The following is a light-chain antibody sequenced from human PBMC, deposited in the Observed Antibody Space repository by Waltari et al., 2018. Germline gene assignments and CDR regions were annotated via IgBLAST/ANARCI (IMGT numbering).Light chain of an antibody. J-gene: IGKJ4*01. CDR2: GAY. V-gene: IGKV3-20*01. Sequence: IVLTQSPGTLSLSPGERATLSCRASQSVNTYLAWYQQKPGQAPRLLIYGAYTRAAGIPDRFSGSGSGTDFSLTISSLEPEDFAVYYCQQYDISPLTFGGGTKVEIK. CDR1: QSVNTY. CDR3: QQYDISPLT.